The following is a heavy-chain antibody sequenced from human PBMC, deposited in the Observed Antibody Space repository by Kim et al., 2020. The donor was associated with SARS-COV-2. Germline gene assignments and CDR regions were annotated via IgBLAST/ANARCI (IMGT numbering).Heavy chain of an antibody. CDR2: INPDSGAT. Sequence: ASVKVSCKASGYTFTDHYVHWVRQAPGQGLEWMGWINPDSGATYYEHKFQGRVTVTGDRSISTIHMDLSSLRSDDTAIYYCTRARAINGLDPWGQGNLVT. CDR1: GYTFTDHY. V-gene: IGHV1-2*02. CDR3: TRARAINGLDP. J-gene: IGHJ5*02.